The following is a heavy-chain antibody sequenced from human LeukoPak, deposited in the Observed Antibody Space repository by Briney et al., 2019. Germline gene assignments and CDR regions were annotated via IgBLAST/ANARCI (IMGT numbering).Heavy chain of an antibody. J-gene: IGHJ4*02. D-gene: IGHD3-22*01. CDR2: INPNSGGT. V-gene: IGHV1-2*02. CDR1: GYTFTSYG. CDR3: ARGSFYYDSSGFDY. Sequence: ASVKVSCKASGYTFTSYGISWVRQAPGQGLEWMGWINPNSGGTNYAQKFQGRVTMTRDTSISTAYMELSRLRSDDTAVYYCARGSFYYDSSGFDYWGQGTLVTVSS.